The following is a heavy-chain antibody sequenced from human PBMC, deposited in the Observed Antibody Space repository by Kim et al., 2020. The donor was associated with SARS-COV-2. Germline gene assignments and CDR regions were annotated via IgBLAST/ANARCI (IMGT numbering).Heavy chain of an antibody. D-gene: IGHD2-2*01. V-gene: IGHV3-21*01. J-gene: IGHJ2*01. Sequence: GGSLRLSCAASGFTLSIYSMNWVRQAPGKGLEWVSSISSTSGYIYYADSVKGRFTISRDNAKNSLYLQMSSLRAEDTAVYYCARHSTTSMVNWYFELWGRGSLVAVSS. CDR2: ISSTSGYI. CDR1: GFTLSIYS. CDR3: ARHSTTSMVNWYFEL.